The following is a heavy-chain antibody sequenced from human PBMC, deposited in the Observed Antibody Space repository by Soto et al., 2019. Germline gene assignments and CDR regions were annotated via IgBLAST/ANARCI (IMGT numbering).Heavy chain of an antibody. Sequence: EVQLLESGGGLVQPGGSLRLSCAASGFTFSSYAMSWVRQAPGKGLEWVSAISGSGGSTYYADSVKGRFTISRDNSKNTLYLQMNSLRDEDTAVYYCAKDLLPQGNYYYYMDVWGKGTTVTVSS. CDR2: ISGSGGST. CDR1: GFTFSSYA. D-gene: IGHD2-15*01. V-gene: IGHV3-23*01. CDR3: AKDLLPQGNYYYYMDV. J-gene: IGHJ6*03.